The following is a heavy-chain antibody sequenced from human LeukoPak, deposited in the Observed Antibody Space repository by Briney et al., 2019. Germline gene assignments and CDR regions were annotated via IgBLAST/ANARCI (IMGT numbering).Heavy chain of an antibody. J-gene: IGHJ4*02. CDR1: GFTFSGYP. D-gene: IGHD6-19*01. CDR3: ARDPGTQWLVSFRVY. Sequence: HAGGSLRLSCAASGFTFSGYPIHWVRQAPGKGLEWVAVISYDGSNKYYADSVKGRFTISRDNSKNTLYLQMNSLRAEDTAVYYCARDPGTQWLVSFRVYWGQGTLVTVSS. V-gene: IGHV3-30*04. CDR2: ISYDGSNK.